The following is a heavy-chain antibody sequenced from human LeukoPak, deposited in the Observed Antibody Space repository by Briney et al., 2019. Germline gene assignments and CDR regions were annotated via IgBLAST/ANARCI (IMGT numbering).Heavy chain of an antibody. V-gene: IGHV5-51*01. D-gene: IGHD3-10*01. CDR1: GYRFTSYW. CDR2: IYPGDSDA. Sequence: GESLKISCKGSGYRFTSYWIGWVRQMPGKGLEWMGIIYPGDSDARYSPSFQGQVTISVDRSVTTAYLQWSGLKASDTAMYYCARRGASYSVPWAFDFWGQGTMVTVSS. J-gene: IGHJ3*01. CDR3: ARRGASYSVPWAFDF.